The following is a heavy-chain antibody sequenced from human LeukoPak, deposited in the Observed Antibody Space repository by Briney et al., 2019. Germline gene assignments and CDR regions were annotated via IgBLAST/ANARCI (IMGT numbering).Heavy chain of an antibody. D-gene: IGHD3-10*01. CDR1: GYTFTSYG. Sequence: GASVKVSCKASGYTFTSYGISWVRQAPGQGLEWMGWISAYSGNTNYAQKLQGRVTMTTDTSTSTAYMELRSLRSDDTAVCYCARGSEYYYGSGNFDYWGQGTLVTVSS. CDR3: ARGSEYYYGSGNFDY. V-gene: IGHV1-18*01. J-gene: IGHJ4*02. CDR2: ISAYSGNT.